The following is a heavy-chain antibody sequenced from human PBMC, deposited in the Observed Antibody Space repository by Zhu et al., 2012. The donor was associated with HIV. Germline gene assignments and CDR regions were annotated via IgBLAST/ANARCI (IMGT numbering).Heavy chain of an antibody. J-gene: IGHJ6*02. CDR2: TMPMFGTT. Sequence: VQLVQSGPEVKRPGSSVKVLCKASGDSFGTSFISWVRQAPGQGLEWMGRTMPMFGTTSYAQKFQGRVRITADASTSSVYMDLSSLRSDDTAIYYCARESPFGGMDVWGQGTTVTVSS. CDR3: ARESPFGGMDV. V-gene: IGHV1-69*18. CDR1: GDSFGTSF. D-gene: IGHD3-16*01.